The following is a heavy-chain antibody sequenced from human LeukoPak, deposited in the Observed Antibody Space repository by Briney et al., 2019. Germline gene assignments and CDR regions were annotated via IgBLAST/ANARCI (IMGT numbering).Heavy chain of an antibody. CDR2: IRSKAYGGTT. CDR1: GFTFGDYA. J-gene: IGHJ6*03. D-gene: IGHD3-10*01. Sequence: GGSLRLSCTASGFTFGDYAMSWVRQAPGKGLEWVGFIRSKAYGGTTECAASVKGRFTTSRDDSKSIAYLQMNSLKTEDTAVYYCTREGTMVRGVIVPGVMDVWGKGTTVTISS. CDR3: TREGTMVRGVIVPGVMDV. V-gene: IGHV3-49*04.